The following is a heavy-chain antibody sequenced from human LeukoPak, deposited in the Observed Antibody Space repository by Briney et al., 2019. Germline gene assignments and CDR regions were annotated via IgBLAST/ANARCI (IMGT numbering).Heavy chain of an antibody. CDR1: GGSISSYY. CDR3: ARLTGSGEVFDS. CDR2: IYYSGST. Sequence: SETLSLTCTVSGGSISSYYWSWIRQPPGKGLGWIGYIYYSGSTNYNPSLKSRVTISVDTSKNQFSLNLRSVTAAGTAVYYCARLTGSGEVFDSWGQGTLVTVSS. J-gene: IGHJ4*02. D-gene: IGHD1-14*01. V-gene: IGHV4-59*08.